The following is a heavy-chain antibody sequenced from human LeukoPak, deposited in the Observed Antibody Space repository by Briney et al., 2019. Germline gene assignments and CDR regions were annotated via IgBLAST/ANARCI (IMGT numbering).Heavy chain of an antibody. V-gene: IGHV4-34*01. CDR1: GGSFSGYY. CDR3: AREIGVLRSPHFDY. J-gene: IGHJ4*02. Sequence: TSETLSLTCVVYGGSFSGYYWSWIRQPPGKGLEWIGEINHSGSTNYNPSLKSRVTISVDTSKNQFSLKLISVTAADTAVYYCAREIGVLRSPHFDYWGQGILVTVSS. D-gene: IGHD2-8*02. CDR2: INHSGST.